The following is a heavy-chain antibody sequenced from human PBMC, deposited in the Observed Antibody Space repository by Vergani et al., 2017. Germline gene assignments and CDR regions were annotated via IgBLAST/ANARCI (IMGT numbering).Heavy chain of an antibody. CDR1: GGSISSYY. Sequence: QVQLQESGPGLVKPSETLSLTCTVSGGSISSYYWSWIRPPAGKGLEWIGLIYTSGSTNSNPSLQSRVSMSVDTSKNQFSRKLSSVTATDTAVYYCALDYCSSTSCFHDCWGQGTLITVSS. D-gene: IGHD2-2*01. V-gene: IGHV4-4*07. CDR2: IYTSGST. CDR3: ALDYCSSTSCFHDC. J-gene: IGHJ4*02.